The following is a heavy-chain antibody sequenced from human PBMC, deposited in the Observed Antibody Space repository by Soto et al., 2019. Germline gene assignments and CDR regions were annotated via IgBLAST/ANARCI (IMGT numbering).Heavy chain of an antibody. D-gene: IGHD3-3*01. CDR2: IYWDGDK. J-gene: IGHJ4*02. CDR1: GFSLSTSGVG. V-gene: IGHV2-5*02. CDR3: ARSPQRHYDFRSGYYGGYFDY. Sequence: QITLKESGPTLVKPTQALTLTCSFSGFSLSTSGVGVGWIRRPPGKALEWLTIIYWDGDKRYSPSLKSRLTITKDTSKNQVVLTMTNMDPEDTATHYCARSPQRHYDFRSGYYGGYFDYWGQGTLVTVSS.